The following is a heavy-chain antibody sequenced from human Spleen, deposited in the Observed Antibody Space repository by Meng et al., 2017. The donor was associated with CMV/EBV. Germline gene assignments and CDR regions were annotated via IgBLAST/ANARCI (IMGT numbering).Heavy chain of an antibody. V-gene: IGHV3-23*01. J-gene: IGHJ4*02. Sequence: GESLKISCAASGFIFGSFAMTWVRQAPGKGLEWVSTRSGSGGSTYYADSVKGRFIISGDSSMNTVFLQMNSLRAEDTAVYYCARDQIRGVVGARPRGPGDLWGQGTLVTVSS. D-gene: IGHD1-26*01. CDR3: ARDQIRGVVGARPRGPGDL. CDR2: RSGSGGST. CDR1: GFIFGSFA.